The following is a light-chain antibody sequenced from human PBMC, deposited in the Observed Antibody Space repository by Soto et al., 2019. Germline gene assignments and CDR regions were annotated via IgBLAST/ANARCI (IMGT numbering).Light chain of an antibody. J-gene: IGLJ2*01. Sequence: QSVLTQPASVSGSPGQSITISCTGTSSDVGGYNYVSWYQQHPGKAPKLMIYEVSNRPSGVSNRFSGSKSGNTASLTISGLQDEDEADYYCSSYTSSSTDVVFGGVTQLTVL. CDR1: SSDVGGYNY. V-gene: IGLV2-14*01. CDR3: SSYTSSSTDVV. CDR2: EVS.